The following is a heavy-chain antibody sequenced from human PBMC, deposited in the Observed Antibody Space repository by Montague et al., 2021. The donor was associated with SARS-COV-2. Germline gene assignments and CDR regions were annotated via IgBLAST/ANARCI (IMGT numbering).Heavy chain of an antibody. J-gene: IGHJ4*02. CDR3: AHRRLHTGSFDY. Sequence: VKHTQTLTLTCTFSGFSLSTSGVGVGWIRQPPGKALEWLALIYWDDDKRYSPSLKSRLTITKDTSKNQVVLTVTNMDPVDTATYYCAHRRLHTGSFDYWGQGALVTVSS. D-gene: IGHD1-26*01. CDR2: IYWDDDK. V-gene: IGHV2-5*02. CDR1: GFSLSTSGVG.